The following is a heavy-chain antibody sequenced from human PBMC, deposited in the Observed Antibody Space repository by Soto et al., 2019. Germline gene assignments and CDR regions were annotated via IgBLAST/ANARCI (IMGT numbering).Heavy chain of an antibody. V-gene: IGHV3-23*01. Sequence: EVQLLESGGGLVQPGGSRRLSCAASGFTFSFCAMNWFRQAPGKGLEWVSSTGGSGGDTYYADSVRGRFTISRDNSKNTLYLQMNSLRVEDTAVYYCVKGHSHSYYYFDYWGQGTLVTVSS. CDR2: TGGSGGDT. D-gene: IGHD1-26*01. CDR3: VKGHSHSYYYFDY. J-gene: IGHJ4*02. CDR1: GFTFSFCA.